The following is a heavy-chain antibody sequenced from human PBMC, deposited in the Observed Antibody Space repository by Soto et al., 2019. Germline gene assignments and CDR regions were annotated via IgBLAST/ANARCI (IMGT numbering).Heavy chain of an antibody. V-gene: IGHV1-24*01. CDR1: GYTLTELS. CDR3: AARGYYGSGSYYNDYYYYYYMDA. D-gene: IGHD3-10*01. Sequence: ASVKVSCKVSGYTLTELSMHWVRQAPGKGLEWMGGFDPEDGETIYAQKFQGRVTMTEDTSTDTAYMELSSLRSEDTAVYYCAARGYYGSGSYYNDYYYYYYMDAWGKGTTVTVSS. J-gene: IGHJ6*03. CDR2: FDPEDGET.